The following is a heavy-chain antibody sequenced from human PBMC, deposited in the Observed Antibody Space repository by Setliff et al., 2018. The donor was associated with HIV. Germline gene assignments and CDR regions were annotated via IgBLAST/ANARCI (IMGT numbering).Heavy chain of an antibody. CDR2: IYYSGST. CDR1: GGSISSGGHY. V-gene: IGHV4-31*03. J-gene: IGHJ4*02. Sequence: SETLSLTCTVSGGSISSGGHYWNWIRQHPGKGLEWIGYIYYSGSTYYNPSLKSRVTISVDTSKNQFSLKLSSVTAADTAVYYCARVALGDYEVYWGQGTLVTVSS. CDR3: ARVALGDYEVY. D-gene: IGHD4-17*01.